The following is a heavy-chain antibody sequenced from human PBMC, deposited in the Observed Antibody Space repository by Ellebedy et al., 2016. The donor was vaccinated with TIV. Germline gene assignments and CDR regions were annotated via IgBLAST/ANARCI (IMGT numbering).Heavy chain of an antibody. D-gene: IGHD6-13*01. CDR1: GFTFGNYW. CDR3: ARGVSMYTSNIWFDFDH. CDR2: IKQDGSEK. V-gene: IGHV3-7*04. J-gene: IGHJ4*02. Sequence: PGGSLRLSCAGSGFTFGNYWMNWVRQAPGKGLEWVANIKQDGSEKFHADSVKGRFTISRDNAKNALYLQMNSLRADDTAVYYCARGVSMYTSNIWFDFDHWGPGPLVTVSS.